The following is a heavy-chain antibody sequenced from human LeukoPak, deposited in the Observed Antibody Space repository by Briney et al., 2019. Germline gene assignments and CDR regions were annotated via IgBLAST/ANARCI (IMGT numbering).Heavy chain of an antibody. D-gene: IGHD4-17*01. J-gene: IGHJ4*02. V-gene: IGHV3-15*01. Sequence: NPGGSLRLSCTASGFSLSKVWMSWVRQAPGQGLEWVGHIKTKTDGGTTEYVAPVRGRSTISRDDSGDTLYLQMNSLKIEDTAVYYCTTVDYGDLTPAASSDYWGQGTLVTVSS. CDR3: TTVDYGDLTPAASSDY. CDR1: GFSLSKVW. CDR2: IKTKTDGGTT.